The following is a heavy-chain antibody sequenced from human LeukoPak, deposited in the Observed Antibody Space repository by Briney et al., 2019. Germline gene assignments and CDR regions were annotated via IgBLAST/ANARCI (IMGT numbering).Heavy chain of an antibody. CDR1: GFTFSSYA. CDR3: AKDDGSDFWRGYYDNWFDP. V-gene: IGHV3-23*01. J-gene: IGHJ5*02. D-gene: IGHD3-3*01. Sequence: GGSLRLSCAASGFTFSSYAMSWVRQAPGKGLEWVSGISGSGGRTYNADSVKGRFTISRDNSKNTLYLQMNSLRAEDTAVYYCAKDDGSDFWRGYYDNWFDPWGQGTLVTVSS. CDR2: ISGSGGRT.